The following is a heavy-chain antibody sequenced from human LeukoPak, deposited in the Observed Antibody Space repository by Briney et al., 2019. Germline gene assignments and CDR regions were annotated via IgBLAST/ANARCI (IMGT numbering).Heavy chain of an antibody. CDR2: ISYDGSNK. J-gene: IGHJ4*02. CDR3: ACLYGGSTFFDY. Sequence: GGSLRLSCAASGCTFSSYGMHWVRQAPGKGLEWVAVISYDGSNKFYADSVKGRFTISRDNSKNTLYLQMNSLRPEDTAVYYCACLYGGSTFFDYWGQGTLVTVSS. CDR1: GCTFSSYG. V-gene: IGHV3-30*03. D-gene: IGHD4-23*01.